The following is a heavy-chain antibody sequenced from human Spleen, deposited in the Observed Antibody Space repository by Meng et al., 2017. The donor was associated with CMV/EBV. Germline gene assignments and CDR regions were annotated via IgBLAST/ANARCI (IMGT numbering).Heavy chain of an antibody. Sequence: GESLKISCAASGFTFSSYAMHWVRQAPGKGLEWVAVISYDVSNKYYADSVKGRFTISRDDSKNTLFLQMNSLSAEDTAVYYCARGGFREPLTMIVVEHRLDYWGQGTLVTSPQ. J-gene: IGHJ4*02. CDR1: GFTFSSYA. CDR3: ARGGFREPLTMIVVEHRLDY. D-gene: IGHD3-22*01. CDR2: ISYDVSNK. V-gene: IGHV3-30*04.